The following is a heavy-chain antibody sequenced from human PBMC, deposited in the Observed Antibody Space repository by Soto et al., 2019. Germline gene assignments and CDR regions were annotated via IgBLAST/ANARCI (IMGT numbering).Heavy chain of an antibody. CDR3: AKDHVRRGSEHLDY. V-gene: IGHV3-30*18. Sequence: HPGGSLRLSCAASGFTFSNFGIHWVRQAPGKGLEWVTFITFDGNKIYYSDSVKGRFTVSRDNSKNTVSLQMNSLRAEDSGIYYCAKDHVRRGSEHLDYWGQGTRVTVSS. CDR2: ITFDGNKI. D-gene: IGHD3-16*01. J-gene: IGHJ4*02. CDR1: GFTFSNFG.